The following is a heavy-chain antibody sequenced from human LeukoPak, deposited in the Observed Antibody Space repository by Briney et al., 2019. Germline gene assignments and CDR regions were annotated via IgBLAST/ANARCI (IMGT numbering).Heavy chain of an antibody. CDR3: ARSFTAAGNYFDY. D-gene: IGHD6-13*01. J-gene: IGHJ4*02. V-gene: IGHV3-66*01. CDR2: IYSGGST. CDR1: EFSVGSNY. Sequence: GGSLRLSCAASEFSVGSNYMTWVRQAPGKGLEWVSLIYSGGSTYYADSVKGRFTISRDNSKNTLYLQMNSLRAEDTAVYYCARSFTAAGNYFDYWGQGTLVTVSS.